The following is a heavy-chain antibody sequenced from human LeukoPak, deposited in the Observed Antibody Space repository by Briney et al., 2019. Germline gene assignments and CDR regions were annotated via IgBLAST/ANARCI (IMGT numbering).Heavy chain of an antibody. J-gene: IGHJ4*02. CDR3: ARTYNWNYDY. Sequence: PSETLSLTCAVSGYSISSGYYWGWTRQPPGKGLEWIGRIYHSGSTNYNPSLKSRVTISVDTSKNQFSLKLSSVTAADTAVYYCARTYNWNYDYWGQGTLVTVSS. D-gene: IGHD1-7*01. CDR1: GYSISSGYY. V-gene: IGHV4-38-2*01. CDR2: IYHSGST.